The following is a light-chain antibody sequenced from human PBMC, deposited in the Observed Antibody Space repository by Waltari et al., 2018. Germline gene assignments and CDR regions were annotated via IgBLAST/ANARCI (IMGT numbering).Light chain of an antibody. V-gene: IGKV2-28*01. Sequence: DIVMNQSPLSLPVTLGEPASISCRSSQSLLYTNGYNYLALYLQKPGQSPQLLISLGSNRASGVPDRFSGSGSGTNFTLKISRVEAEDVGIYYCMQALQTPTFGGGTKVEI. CDR2: LGS. CDR1: QSLLYTNGYNY. CDR3: MQALQTPT. J-gene: IGKJ4*01.